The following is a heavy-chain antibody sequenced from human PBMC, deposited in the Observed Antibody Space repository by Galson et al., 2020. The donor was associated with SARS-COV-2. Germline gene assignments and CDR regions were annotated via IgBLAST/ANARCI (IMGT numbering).Heavy chain of an antibody. Sequence: ASETLSLTCTVSGGSISSYYRNWIRQPPGKGLEWIGYIYNSGSTNYNPSLKSRVTISVDTSKSQFSLELRSATAADTAVYYCASLYYDILTGYEYYYYGMDVWGQGTTVTVSS. CDR1: GGSISSYY. V-gene: IGHV4-59*01. J-gene: IGHJ6*02. CDR2: IYNSGST. D-gene: IGHD3-9*01. CDR3: ASLYYDILTGYEYYYYGMDV.